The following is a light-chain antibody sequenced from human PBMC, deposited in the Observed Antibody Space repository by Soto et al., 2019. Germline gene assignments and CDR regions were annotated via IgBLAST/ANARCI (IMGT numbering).Light chain of an antibody. CDR1: QSVSSN. CDR2: GAS. J-gene: IGKJ5*01. Sequence: EIVMTQSPATLSVSPGERATLSCRASQSVSSNLAWYQQKPGQAPRLLIYGASTRATGIPARFSGSGSGTEFTFTISSLPAEDFAVYYWQQYNNWPPITFGQGTRLEIK. V-gene: IGKV3-15*01. CDR3: QQYNNWPPIT.